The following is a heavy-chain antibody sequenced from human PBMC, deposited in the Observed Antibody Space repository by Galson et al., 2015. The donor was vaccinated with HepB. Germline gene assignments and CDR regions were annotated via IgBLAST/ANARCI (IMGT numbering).Heavy chain of an antibody. CDR2: ISAYNGNT. D-gene: IGHD1-26*01. Sequence: SVKVSCKASGYTFTSYAINWVRQAPGQGLEWMGWISAYNGNTNYAQKFQGRVTMTTDTSTNTGYMELRSLRSDDTAVYYCARESSGSYWFDYWGQGTLVTVSS. V-gene: IGHV1-18*01. CDR1: GYTFTSYA. J-gene: IGHJ4*02. CDR3: ARESSGSYWFDY.